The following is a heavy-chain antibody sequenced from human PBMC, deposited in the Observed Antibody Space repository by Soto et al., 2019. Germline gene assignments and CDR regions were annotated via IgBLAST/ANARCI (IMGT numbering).Heavy chain of an antibody. V-gene: IGHV4-30-2*01. CDR2: VTHSGTA. Sequence: SETLSLTCAVSGGSIDSGAFSLSWIRQPPGRGLEWIGYVTHSGTAYSIPSLNGRLTLSVDSSQTQFSLKLTSVTAADSAFYYCARIHWAQSSLDYWGRGILVTVSS. CDR3: ARIHWAQSSLDY. CDR1: GGSIDSGAFS. J-gene: IGHJ4*02. D-gene: IGHD6-19*01.